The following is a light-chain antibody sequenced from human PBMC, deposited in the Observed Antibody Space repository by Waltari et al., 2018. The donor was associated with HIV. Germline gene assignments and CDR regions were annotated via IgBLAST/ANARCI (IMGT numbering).Light chain of an antibody. CDR1: HSVFYTPNAKNY. V-gene: IGKV4-1*01. CDR2: WAS. Sequence: DVVMTQSPDALAVSLGERATINCKATHSVFYTPNAKNYIAWYQQRPGQAPKLLIYWASTREFGVSARFSDSGSGTNFTLTITSLQAEDVAVYYCQQYYSPPPTFGQGTKVEIK. J-gene: IGKJ1*01. CDR3: QQYYSPPPT.